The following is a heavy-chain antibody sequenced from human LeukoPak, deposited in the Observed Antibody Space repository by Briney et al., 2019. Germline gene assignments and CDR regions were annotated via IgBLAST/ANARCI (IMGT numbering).Heavy chain of an antibody. V-gene: IGHV4-38-2*01. CDR1: GYSISSGYY. Sequence: SETLSLTCAVSGYSISSGYYWGWIRQPPGKGLEWIGSIYHSGSTYYSPSLKSRVTISVDTSKNQFSLKLSSVTAADTAVYYCARLSRGGGDYGYWGQGTLVTVSS. D-gene: IGHD4-17*01. CDR3: ARLSRGGGDYGY. J-gene: IGHJ4*02. CDR2: IYHSGST.